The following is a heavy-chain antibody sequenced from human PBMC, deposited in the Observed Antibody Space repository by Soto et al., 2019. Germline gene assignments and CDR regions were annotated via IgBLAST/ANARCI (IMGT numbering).Heavy chain of an antibody. CDR1: GFTFNTYA. CDR3: ARDRDCSGTTCYNAFDI. Sequence: QVQLVESGGVVVQPGGSLTVSCAASGFTFNTYAMHWVRQAPGKGLEWVAVMSSDGINNYYADSVKGRFTISRDNSKNTLYLQMTSLRAEDTAVYYCARDRDCSGTTCYNAFDIWGQGTMVTVSS. V-gene: IGHV3-30-3*01. CDR2: MSSDGINN. J-gene: IGHJ3*02. D-gene: IGHD2-2*02.